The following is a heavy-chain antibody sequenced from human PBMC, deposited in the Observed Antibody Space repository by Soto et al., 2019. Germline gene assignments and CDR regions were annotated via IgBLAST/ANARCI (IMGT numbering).Heavy chain of an antibody. D-gene: IGHD2-8*02. V-gene: IGHV5-51*01. CDR3: ARHSLTGNSPGDYYYYYGMDV. CDR2: IYPGDSDT. CDR1: GYSFTSYW. Sequence: GESLKISCKGSGYSFTSYWIGWVRQMPGKGLDWMGIIYPGDSDTRYSPSFQGQVTISADKSISTAYLQWSSLKASDTAMYYCARHSLTGNSPGDYYYYYGMDVWGQGTTVTVSS. J-gene: IGHJ6*02.